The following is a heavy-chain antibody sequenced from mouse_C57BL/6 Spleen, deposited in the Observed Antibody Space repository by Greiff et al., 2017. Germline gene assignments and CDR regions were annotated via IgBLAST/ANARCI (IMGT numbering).Heavy chain of an antibody. CDR1: GYTFTDYY. V-gene: IGHV1-76*01. J-gene: IGHJ2*01. CDR2: IYPGSGNT. CDR3: ARCYGPAYFDY. Sequence: VKLMESGAELVRPGASVKLSCKASGYTFTDYYINWVKQRPGQGLEWIARIYPGSGNTYYNEKFKGKATLTAEKSSSTAYMQLSSLTSEDSAVYFCARCYGPAYFDYWGQGTTLTVSS. D-gene: IGHD1-1*01.